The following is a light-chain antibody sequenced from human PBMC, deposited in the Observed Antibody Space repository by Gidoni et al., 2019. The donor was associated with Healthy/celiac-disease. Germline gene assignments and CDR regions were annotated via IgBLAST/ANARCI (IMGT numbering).Light chain of an antibody. Sequence: QSALTQPASVSGSPGQTITISCTGTSSDVGGYTYVSWYQQHPGKAPKRMIYDVSNRPSGVSNRFSGSKSGNTASLTISGLQAEDEADYYCSSYTSSSTPVVFGGGTKLTVL. CDR1: SSDVGGYTY. J-gene: IGLJ3*02. CDR3: SSYTSSSTPVV. V-gene: IGLV2-14*01. CDR2: DVS.